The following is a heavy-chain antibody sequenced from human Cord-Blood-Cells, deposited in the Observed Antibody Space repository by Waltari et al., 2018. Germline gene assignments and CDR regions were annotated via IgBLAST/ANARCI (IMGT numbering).Heavy chain of an antibody. D-gene: IGHD6-13*01. CDR1: GGSISSYY. J-gene: IGHJ3*02. V-gene: IGHV4-59*01. CDR2: IYYSGST. Sequence: QVQLQESGPGLVKPSETLSLTCTVSGGSISSYYWSWIRQPPGKGLEWIGYIYYSGSTTYNPALKRRVTISVDTSKSQFSLKLSSVTAADTAVYYCARVSSSWYLDAFDIWGQGTMVTVSS. CDR3: ARVSSSWYLDAFDI.